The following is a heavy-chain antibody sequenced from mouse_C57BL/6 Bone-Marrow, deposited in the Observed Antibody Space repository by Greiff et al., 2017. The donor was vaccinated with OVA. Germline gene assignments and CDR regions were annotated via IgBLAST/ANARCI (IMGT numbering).Heavy chain of an antibody. CDR3: ARDGSSSFAY. Sequence: QVQLQESGAELAKPGASVKLSCKASGYTFTSYWMHWVKQRPGQGLEWIGYINPSSGYTKYNQKFKDKATLTADTSSSTAYMQLSSLTYEDSAVYYCARDGSSSFAYWGQGTLVTVSA. CDR1: GYTFTSYW. V-gene: IGHV1-7*01. CDR2: INPSSGYT. D-gene: IGHD1-1*01. J-gene: IGHJ3*01.